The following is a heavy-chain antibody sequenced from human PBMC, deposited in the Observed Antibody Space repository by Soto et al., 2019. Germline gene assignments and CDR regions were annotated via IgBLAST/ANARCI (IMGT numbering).Heavy chain of an antibody. J-gene: IGHJ3*01. CDR1: GFTLGSYA. D-gene: IGHD3-16*01. CDR3: AKGLTYGGAPFDL. V-gene: IGHV3-23*01. CDR2: ISNGGGST. Sequence: EVQLLESGGDLVQPGGSLRLSCAASGFTLGSYAMSWVRQASGKGLGWVSHISNGGGSTDYADSVTGRFTISRGTSKNTLYLQLNSLRVDDTAVYYCAKGLTYGGAPFDLWGPGTMVTVSS.